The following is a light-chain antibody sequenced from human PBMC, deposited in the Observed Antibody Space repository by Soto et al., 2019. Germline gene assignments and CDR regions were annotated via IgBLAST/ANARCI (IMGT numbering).Light chain of an antibody. V-gene: IGKV3-11*01. Sequence: EIVLTQSPGTLSLSPGERATLSCRASERLSSVYLAWYQQRPGQPPRLLIYGASNRATGIPDRFSGSGSGTDFTLTITSLEPEDFAVYFCHQRYNWPRVTFGQGTRLEIK. CDR1: ERLSSVY. CDR2: GAS. CDR3: HQRYNWPRVT. J-gene: IGKJ5*01.